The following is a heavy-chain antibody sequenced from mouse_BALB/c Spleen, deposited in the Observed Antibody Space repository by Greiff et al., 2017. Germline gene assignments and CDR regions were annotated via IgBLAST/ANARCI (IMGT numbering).Heavy chain of an antibody. Sequence: QVQLQQSGAELMKPGASVKISCKATGYTFSSYWIEWVKQRPGHGLEWIGEILPGSGSTNYNEKFKGKATFTADTSSNTAYMQLSSLTSEDSAVYYCARNPRSTMINARAMDYWGQGTSVTVSS. CDR3: ARNPRSTMINARAMDY. CDR1: GYTFSSYW. V-gene: IGHV1-9*01. D-gene: IGHD2-4*01. CDR2: ILPGSGST. J-gene: IGHJ4*01.